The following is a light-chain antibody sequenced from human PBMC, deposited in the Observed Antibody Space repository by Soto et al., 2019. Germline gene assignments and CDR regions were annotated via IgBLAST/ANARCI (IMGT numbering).Light chain of an antibody. CDR1: QSVSSNH. V-gene: IGKV3-20*01. CDR2: GGS. J-gene: IGKJ1*01. CDR3: QQYSSSRT. Sequence: EIVLTQSPGTLSLSPVEIATLSFMASQSVSSNHLAWYQQKPGQAPRLLIYGGSSRATGIPVRFSGSGSETDFTLTITRLETEDFAVYYCQQYSSSRTFGQGTKVDIK.